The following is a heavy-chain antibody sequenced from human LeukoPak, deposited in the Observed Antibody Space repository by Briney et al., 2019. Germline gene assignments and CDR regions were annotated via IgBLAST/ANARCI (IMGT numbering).Heavy chain of an antibody. V-gene: IGHV4-34*01. J-gene: IGHJ4*02. D-gene: IGHD3-16*02. CDR2: INHSGST. Sequence: SETLSLNCAVYGGSFSGYYWSWIRQPPGKGLEWIGEINHSGSTNYNPSLKSRVTISVDTSKNQFSLKLSSVTAADTAVYYCARGSGVWGSYRYILFDYWGQGTLVTVSS. CDR1: GGSFSGYY. CDR3: ARGSGVWGSYRYILFDY.